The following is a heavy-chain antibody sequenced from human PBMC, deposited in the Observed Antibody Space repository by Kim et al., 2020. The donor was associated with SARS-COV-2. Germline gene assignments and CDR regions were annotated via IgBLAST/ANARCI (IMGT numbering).Heavy chain of an antibody. CDR2: IYYSGST. V-gene: IGHV4-39*01. D-gene: IGHD5-12*01. CDR1: GGSISSSSYY. CDR3: ARHDPQWLRFEGYFDY. J-gene: IGHJ4*02. Sequence: SETLSLTCTVSGGSISSSSYYWGWIRQPPGKGLEWIGSIYYSGSTYYNPSLKSRVTISVDTSKNQFSLKLSSVTAADTAVYYCARHDPQWLRFEGYFDYCGQGTLVTVSS.